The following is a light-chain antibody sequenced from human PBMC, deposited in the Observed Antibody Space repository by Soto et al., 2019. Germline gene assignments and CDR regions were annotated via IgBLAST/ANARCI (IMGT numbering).Light chain of an antibody. CDR3: SSYSISTAYL. CDR1: SSDVGGYNY. J-gene: IGLJ1*01. V-gene: IGLV2-14*01. Sequence: QSVLTQPASVSGSPGQSITISCTGTSSDVGGYNYVSWYQHHPGKAPKLMIYEVSNRPSRVSNRFSGSKSGNTASLTISGLQAEDQAHYFCSSYSISTAYLFGTGTKVTVL. CDR2: EVS.